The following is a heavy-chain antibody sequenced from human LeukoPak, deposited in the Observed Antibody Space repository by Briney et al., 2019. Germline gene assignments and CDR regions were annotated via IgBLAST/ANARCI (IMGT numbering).Heavy chain of an antibody. V-gene: IGHV3-23*01. J-gene: IGHJ4*02. CDR2: ISGSGGTT. CDR3: AKVKGGSSWQYYFDY. Sequence: GGSLRLSCAASGFTFSSYAMGWVRQAPGKGLEWVSAISGSGGTTYYADSVKGRFTISRDNSKNTLYLQMNTLRAEDTALYYCAKVKGGSSWQYYFDYWGQGTLITVSS. CDR1: GFTFSSYA. D-gene: IGHD6-13*01.